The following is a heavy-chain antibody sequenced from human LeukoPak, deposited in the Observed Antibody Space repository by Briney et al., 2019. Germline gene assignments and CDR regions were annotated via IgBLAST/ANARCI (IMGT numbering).Heavy chain of an antibody. D-gene: IGHD6-13*01. J-gene: IGHJ5*02. V-gene: IGHV3-30*04. CDR3: ARGDKQLVFNRNIGGFDP. CDR1: GFTFSSYA. CDR2: ISYDGSNK. Sequence: GGSLRLSCAASGFTFSSYAMHWVRQAPGKGLEWVTIISYDGSNKYYADSVKGRFTISRDNSKNTLYLQMNSLRTEDTAVYYCARGDKQLVFNRNIGGFDPWGQGTLVTVSS.